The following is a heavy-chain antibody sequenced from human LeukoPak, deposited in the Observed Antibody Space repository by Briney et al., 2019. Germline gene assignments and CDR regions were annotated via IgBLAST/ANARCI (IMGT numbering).Heavy chain of an antibody. Sequence: ASVKVSCKASGGTFSSYAISWVRQAPGQGFEWMGRIIPIFGIANYAQKFQGRVTITADKSTSTAYMELSSLRSEDTAVYYCAREGGQYYYDSSGYFDYWGQGTLVTVSS. D-gene: IGHD3-22*01. CDR3: AREGGQYYYDSSGYFDY. CDR2: IIPIFGIA. CDR1: GGTFSSYA. J-gene: IGHJ4*02. V-gene: IGHV1-69*04.